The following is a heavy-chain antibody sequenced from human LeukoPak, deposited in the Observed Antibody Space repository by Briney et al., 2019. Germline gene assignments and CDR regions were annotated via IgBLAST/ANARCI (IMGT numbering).Heavy chain of an antibody. D-gene: IGHD3-9*01. J-gene: IGHJ3*02. CDR1: GGTFSSYA. CDR3: ARHPLDYDILTGYYIEDAFDI. V-gene: IGHV1-69*05. CDR2: IIPIFGTA. Sequence: EASVKVPCKASGGTFSSYAISWVRQAPGQGLEWMGRIIPIFGTANYAQKFQGRVTITTDESTSTAYMELSSPRSEDTAVYYCARHPLDYDILTGYYIEDAFDIWGQGTMVTVSS.